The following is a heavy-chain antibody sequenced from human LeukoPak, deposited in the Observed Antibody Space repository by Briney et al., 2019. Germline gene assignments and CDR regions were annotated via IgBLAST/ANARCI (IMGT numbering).Heavy chain of an antibody. CDR2: ISGSGGST. V-gene: IGHV3-23*01. D-gene: IGHD3-22*01. CDR1: GFTFSSYA. CDR3: AKIPHYYDSSGYYY. Sequence: GGSLRLSCAASGFTFSSYAMSWVRQAPGKGLEWVSAISGSGGSTYYANSVKGRFTISRDNSKNTLCLQMNSLRAEDTAVYYCAKIPHYYDSSGYYYFGQGTLVTVSS. J-gene: IGHJ4*02.